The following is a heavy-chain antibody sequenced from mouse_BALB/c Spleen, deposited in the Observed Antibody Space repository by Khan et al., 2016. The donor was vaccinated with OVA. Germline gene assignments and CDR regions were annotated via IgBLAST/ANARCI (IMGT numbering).Heavy chain of an antibody. CDR3: ARITTVRFAY. V-gene: IGHV2-9*02. J-gene: IGHJ3*01. CDR2: IWAGGST. Sequence: QVQLKESGPGLVAPSQSLSITCTVSGFSLTSYGVHWVRQPPGKGLEWLGVIWAGGSTNYNSALMSRLSISKDNSKSQVFLKMNSLQTDDTAMYYGARITTVRFAYWGQGTLVTVSA. CDR1: GFSLTSYG. D-gene: IGHD1-1*01.